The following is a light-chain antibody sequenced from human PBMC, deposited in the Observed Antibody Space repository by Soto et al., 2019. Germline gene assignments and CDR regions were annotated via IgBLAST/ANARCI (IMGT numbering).Light chain of an antibody. CDR2: GAS. CDR1: QSISTK. Sequence: EIVVTQSPATLSMSPGEGATLSCRASQSISTKVAWYQQKPGQAPRLLIYGASTRATGVPARFSGSGSGTEFTLSISSLQSEHFAVYYCQQYNSWPLTFGGGTKVDIK. V-gene: IGKV3-15*01. CDR3: QQYNSWPLT. J-gene: IGKJ4*01.